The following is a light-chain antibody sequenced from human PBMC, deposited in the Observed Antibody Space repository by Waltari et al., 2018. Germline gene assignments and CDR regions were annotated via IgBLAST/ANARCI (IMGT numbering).Light chain of an antibody. J-gene: IGLJ3*02. CDR2: DVS. CDR1: SSDVGGYNY. V-gene: IGLV2-14*03. CDR3: SSYTSSSTPV. Sequence: QSALTQPASVSGPPGQSITISCTGTSSDVGGYNYVSWYQQHPGKAPQLMIYDVSNGPSGVSNRFSGSKSGNTASLTIFGLQAEDEADYYCSSYTSSSTPVFGGGTKLTVL.